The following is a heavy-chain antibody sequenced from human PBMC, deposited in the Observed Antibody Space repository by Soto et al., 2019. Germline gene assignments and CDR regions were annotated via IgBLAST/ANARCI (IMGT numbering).Heavy chain of an antibody. V-gene: IGHV6-1*01. Sequence: PSQTRSLTCAISGDSVSSNSAAWNWIRQSPSRGLEWLGRTYYRSKWYNDYAVSVKSRITINPDTSKNQFSLQLNSVTPEDTAVYYCAREGIAVAGAPHYYYYGMALWGQGTTVTVSS. CDR3: AREGIAVAGAPHYYYYGMAL. J-gene: IGHJ6*02. D-gene: IGHD6-19*01. CDR2: TYYRSKWYN. CDR1: GDSVSSNSAA.